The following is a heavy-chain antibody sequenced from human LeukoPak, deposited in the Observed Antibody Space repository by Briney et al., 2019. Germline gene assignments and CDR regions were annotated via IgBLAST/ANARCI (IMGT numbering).Heavy chain of an antibody. CDR3: ARAPYYYDSSGYGLTNFDY. J-gene: IGHJ4*02. CDR1: GGSISSGGYY. CDR2: IYYSGST. V-gene: IGHV4-31*03. D-gene: IGHD3-22*01. Sequence: SETLSLTCTVSGGSISSGGYYWSWIRQHPGKGLEWIGYIYYSGSTYYNPSLKSRVTISVDTSKNQFSLKLSSVTAADTAVYYCARAPYYYDSSGYGLTNFDYWGQGTLVTVSS.